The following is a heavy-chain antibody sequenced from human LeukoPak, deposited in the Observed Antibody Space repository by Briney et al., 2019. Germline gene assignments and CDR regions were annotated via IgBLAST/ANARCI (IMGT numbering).Heavy chain of an antibody. CDR3: ARHNNPPYCSSTSCYVGSWFDP. CDR1: GGSISSSVYY. V-gene: IGHV4-39*01. D-gene: IGHD2-2*01. J-gene: IGHJ5*02. Sequence: SETLSLTCTVSGGSISSSVYYWGWIRQPPGKGLEWIGSILYNGCTFYNPSLKGRVTISVDTSKNQFSLKLSSVTAADTAVYYCARHNNPPYCSSTSCYVGSWFDPWGQGTLVTVSS. CDR2: ILYNGCT.